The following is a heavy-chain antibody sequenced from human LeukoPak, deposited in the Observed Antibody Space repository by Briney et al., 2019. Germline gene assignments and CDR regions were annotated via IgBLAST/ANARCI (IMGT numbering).Heavy chain of an antibody. J-gene: IGHJ1*01. CDR2: ISSSSSYI. D-gene: IGHD5-18*01. CDR3: ARDHGGYSYGWDQEEYFQH. V-gene: IGHV3-21*01. CDR1: GFTFSRHA. Sequence: GGSLRLSCAASGFTFSRHAMSWVRQAPGKGLEWVSSISSSSSYIYYADSVKGRFTISRDNAKNSLYLQMNSLRAEDTAVYYCARDHGGYSYGWDQEEYFQHWGQGTLVTVSS.